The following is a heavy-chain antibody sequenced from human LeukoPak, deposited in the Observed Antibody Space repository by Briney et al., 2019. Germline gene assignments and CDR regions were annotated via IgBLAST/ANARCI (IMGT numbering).Heavy chain of an antibody. Sequence: GGSLSLYCAASGFTFDDYAMHWIRQAPGKGLEWISGISWNSGSIGYADSVKGRFTISRDNAKNSLYLQMNSLRAEDTALYYCAKDILSSSWYYFDYWGQGTLVTASS. CDR3: AKDILSSSWYYFDY. CDR1: GFTFDDYA. V-gene: IGHV3-9*01. CDR2: ISWNSGSI. J-gene: IGHJ4*02. D-gene: IGHD6-13*01.